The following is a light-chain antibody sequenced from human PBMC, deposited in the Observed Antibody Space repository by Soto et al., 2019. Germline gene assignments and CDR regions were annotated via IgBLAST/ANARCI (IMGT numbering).Light chain of an antibody. CDR2: DAS. CDR3: QQHNTWPIT. J-gene: IGKJ5*01. V-gene: IGKV3-11*01. CDR1: QSVSSY. Sequence: ETVLTQSPATLTLSAGERATLSCRASQSVSSYLAWYQQKPGQAPRLLIYDASNRATGIPARFSGSGSGTDFTLTISSLEPEDFAVYSCQQHNTWPITFGQGTLLEVK.